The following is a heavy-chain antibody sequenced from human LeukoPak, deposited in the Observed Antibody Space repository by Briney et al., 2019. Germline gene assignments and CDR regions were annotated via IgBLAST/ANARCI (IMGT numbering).Heavy chain of an antibody. V-gene: IGHV4-39*02. CDR3: SREKSSSSEY. CDR2: IYYSGGT. J-gene: IGHJ4*02. CDR1: GFTFSSYA. Sequence: GSLRLSCAASGFTFSSYAMSWVRQPPGKRLEWIGSIYYSGGTFYSPSLKSRVTISVDTSKNQFSLKLSSVTAADTAVYYCSREKSSSSEYWGQGTLVTVSS. D-gene: IGHD6-6*01.